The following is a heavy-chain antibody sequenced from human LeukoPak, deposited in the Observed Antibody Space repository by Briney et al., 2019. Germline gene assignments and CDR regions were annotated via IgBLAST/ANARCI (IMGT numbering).Heavy chain of an antibody. CDR3: ARDPRYSSGWYRGGNWFDP. CDR1: GFTFSSYS. CDR2: ISSSSSYI. D-gene: IGHD6-19*01. Sequence: RGSLRLSCAASGFTFSSYSMNWVRQAPGKGLEWVSSISSSSSYIYYADSVKGRFTISRDNAKNSLYLQMNSLRAEDTAVYYCARDPRYSSGWYRGGNWFDPWGQGTLVTVSS. V-gene: IGHV3-21*01. J-gene: IGHJ5*02.